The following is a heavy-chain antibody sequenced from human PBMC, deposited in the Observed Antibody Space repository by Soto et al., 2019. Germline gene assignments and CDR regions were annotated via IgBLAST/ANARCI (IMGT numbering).Heavy chain of an antibody. J-gene: IGHJ6*02. CDR1: GGSISSGDYY. D-gene: IGHD2-21*01. Sequence: PSETLSLTCTVSGGSISSGDYYWSWIRQPPGKGLEWIGYIYYSGSTYYNPSLKSRVTISVDTSKNQFSLKLSSVTAADTAVYYCARVCEEGIYYYYGMDVWGQGTTVTVSS. CDR2: IYYSGST. V-gene: IGHV4-30-4*01. CDR3: ARVCEEGIYYYYGMDV.